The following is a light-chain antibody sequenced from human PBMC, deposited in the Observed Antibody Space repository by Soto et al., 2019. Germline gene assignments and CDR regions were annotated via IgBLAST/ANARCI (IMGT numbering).Light chain of an antibody. Sequence: EIVLTQSPATLSLSPGERATLSCRASQSVSSYLAWYQQKPGQAPRLLIYDASNRATGIPARFSASGSGTDFNLTISRLEPEDFAVYYCQQRSNWPPLTFGGGTKVEIK. V-gene: IGKV3-11*01. J-gene: IGKJ4*01. CDR1: QSVSSY. CDR3: QQRSNWPPLT. CDR2: DAS.